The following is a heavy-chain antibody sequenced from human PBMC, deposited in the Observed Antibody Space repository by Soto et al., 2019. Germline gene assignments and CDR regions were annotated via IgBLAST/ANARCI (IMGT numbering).Heavy chain of an antibody. CDR3: ARASYSSGWYWRY. CDR2: IKQDGSGK. D-gene: IGHD6-19*01. Sequence: PGGSLRLSCAASGFTFSSYWVSWVRQAPGKGLEWVANIKQDGSGKYYVDSVKGRFTISRDNAKNSLYLQMNSLRAEDTAVYYCARASYSSGWYWRYWGQGTLVTVSS. CDR1: GFTFSSYW. J-gene: IGHJ4*02. V-gene: IGHV3-7*01.